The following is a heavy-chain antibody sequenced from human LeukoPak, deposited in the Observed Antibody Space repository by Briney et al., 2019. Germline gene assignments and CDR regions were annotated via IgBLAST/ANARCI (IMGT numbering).Heavy chain of an antibody. CDR2: INSDGSST. V-gene: IGHV3-74*01. J-gene: IGHJ4*02. CDR1: GFTFSSYW. CDR3: ARDPRGYSYGYNS. D-gene: IGHD5-18*01. Sequence: GGSLRLSCAASGFTFSSYWMHWVRQAPGKGLVWVSRINSDGSSTSYADSVKGRFTISRHNAKNTLYLQMNSLRAEDTAVYYCARDPRGYSYGYNSWGQGTLVTVSS.